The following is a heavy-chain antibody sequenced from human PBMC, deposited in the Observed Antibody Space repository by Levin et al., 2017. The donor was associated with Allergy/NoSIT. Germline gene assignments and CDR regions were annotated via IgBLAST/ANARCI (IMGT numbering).Heavy chain of an antibody. J-gene: IGHJ6*02. D-gene: IGHD2-2*01. CDR3: ATVGYCSSTTRCGMDV. CDR2: MNPNSGNT. CDR1: GYTFTSYD. V-gene: IGHV1-8*01. Sequence: ASVKVSCKASGYTFTSYDINWVRQATGQGLEWMGRMNPNSGNTGYAQKFQGRVTMTRNTSISTAYMELSSLRSEDTAVYYWATVGYCSSTTRCGMDVWGQGTTVTVSS.